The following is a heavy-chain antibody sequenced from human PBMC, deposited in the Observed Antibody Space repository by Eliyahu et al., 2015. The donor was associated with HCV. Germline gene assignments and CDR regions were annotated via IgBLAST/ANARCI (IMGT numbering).Heavy chain of an antibody. CDR2: TYWDDDK. CDR3: AHTYIVVVPAPYFDY. Sequence: QITLKESGPTLVKPTQTLTLTCTFSGFSLSTSGVGVGWXRQPPGKALEWLALTYWDDDKRYSPSLKSRLTITKDTSKNQVVLTMTNMDPVDTATYYCAHTYIVVVPAPYFDYWGQGTLVTVSS. J-gene: IGHJ4*02. CDR1: GFSLSTSGVG. V-gene: IGHV2-5*02. D-gene: IGHD2-2*01.